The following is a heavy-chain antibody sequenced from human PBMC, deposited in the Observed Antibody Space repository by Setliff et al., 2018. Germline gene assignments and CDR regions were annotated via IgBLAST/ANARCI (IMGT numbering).Heavy chain of an antibody. CDR3: ARGGRFAHYMDV. Sequence: LRLSCAASGFTFINYWMSWVRQAPGTGLEWLANIKQDGSEKFYVDSVKGRFTIPRDNAKNSLYLQMNSLRAEDTAVYYCARGGRFAHYMDVWGKGPRSPSP. D-gene: IGHD3-3*01. V-gene: IGHV3-7*03. CDR2: IKQDGSEK. CDR1: GFTFINYW. J-gene: IGHJ6*03.